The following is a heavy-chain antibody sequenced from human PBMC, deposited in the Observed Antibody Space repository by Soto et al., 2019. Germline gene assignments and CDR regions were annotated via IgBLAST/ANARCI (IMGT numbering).Heavy chain of an antibody. V-gene: IGHV1-8*01. CDR1: GYTFTSYD. CDR3: ARIPHDFWSGYSDYYFDY. J-gene: IGHJ4*02. CDR2: MNPNSGNT. Sequence: ASVKVSCKASGYTFTSYDINWVRQATGQGLERMGWMNPNSGNTGYAQKFQGRVTMTRYTSASTAYMELSSLRSEDTAVYYCARIPHDFWSGYSDYYFDYWGQGTLVTVSS. D-gene: IGHD3-3*01.